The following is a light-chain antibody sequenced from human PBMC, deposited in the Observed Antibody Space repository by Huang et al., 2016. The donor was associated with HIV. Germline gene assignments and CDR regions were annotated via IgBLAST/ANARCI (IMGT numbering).Light chain of an antibody. Sequence: DIVMTQSPLSLPVTPGEPASISCRSSQSLLHSNGYNYLDWYLQKTGQSPHLLIYLGSNLASGVPDRFNGSGSGTDFTLKISRVEAEDVGVYYCMQALQTPLFTFGPGTKVDIK. V-gene: IGKV2-28*01. CDR2: LGS. J-gene: IGKJ3*01. CDR1: QSLLHSNGYNY. CDR3: MQALQTPLFT.